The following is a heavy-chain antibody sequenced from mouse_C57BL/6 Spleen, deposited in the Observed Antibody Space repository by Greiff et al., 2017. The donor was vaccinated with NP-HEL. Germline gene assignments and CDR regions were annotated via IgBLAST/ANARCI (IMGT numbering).Heavy chain of an antibody. V-gene: IGHV1-52*01. Sequence: QVQLKQPGAELVRPGSSVKLSCKASGYTFTSYWMHWVKQRPIQGLEWIGNIDPSDSETHYNQKFKDKATLTVDKSSSTAYMQLSGLTSEDSAVYYCAGGVRRYFDVWGTGTTVTVSS. J-gene: IGHJ1*03. CDR2: IDPSDSET. CDR1: GYTFTSYW. D-gene: IGHD2-14*01. CDR3: AGGVRRYFDV.